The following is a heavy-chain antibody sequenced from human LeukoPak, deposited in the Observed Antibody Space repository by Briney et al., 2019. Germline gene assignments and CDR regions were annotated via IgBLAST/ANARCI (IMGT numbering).Heavy chain of an antibody. Sequence: SETLSLTCAVYGGSFSGYYWSWIRQPSGKGLEWIGEINHSGSTNYNPSLKSRVTISVDTSKNQFSLKLSSVTAADTAVYYCARATGVQLWSQQFDYWGQGTLVTVSS. V-gene: IGHV4-34*01. CDR2: INHSGST. CDR3: ARATGVQLWSQQFDY. J-gene: IGHJ4*02. CDR1: GGSFSGYY. D-gene: IGHD5-18*01.